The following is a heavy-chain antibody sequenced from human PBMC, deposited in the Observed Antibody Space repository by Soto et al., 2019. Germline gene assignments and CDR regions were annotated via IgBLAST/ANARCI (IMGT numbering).Heavy chain of an antibody. CDR2: IIPIFGTA. CDR1: GGTFSSYA. J-gene: IGHJ6*02. CDR3: ARDGEVVAATLTYYGMDV. D-gene: IGHD2-15*01. Sequence: GASVKVSCKASGGTFSSYAISWVRQAPGQGLEWMGGIIPIFGTANYAQKFQGRVTITADESTSTAYMELSSLRSEDTAVYYCARDGEVVAATLTYYGMDVWGQGTTVTVSS. V-gene: IGHV1-69*13.